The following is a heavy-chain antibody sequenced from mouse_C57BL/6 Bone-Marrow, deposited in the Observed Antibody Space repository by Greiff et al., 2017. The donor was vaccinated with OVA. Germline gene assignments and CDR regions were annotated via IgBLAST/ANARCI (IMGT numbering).Heavy chain of an antibody. CDR2: INPSTGGT. CDR1: GYSFTGYY. D-gene: IGHD1-1*01. V-gene: IGHV1-42*01. Sequence: LQQSGPELVKPGASVQISCKASGYSFTGYYMNWVKQSPEKSLEWIGEINPSTGGTTYNQTFKAKATLTVDKSSITAYMQLKSLTSDDAAVYYCARSTVVANGFAYWGQGTLVTVSA. CDR3: ARSTVVANGFAY. J-gene: IGHJ3*01.